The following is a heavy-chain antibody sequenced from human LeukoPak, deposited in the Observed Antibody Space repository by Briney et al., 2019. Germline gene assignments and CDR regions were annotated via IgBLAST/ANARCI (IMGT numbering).Heavy chain of an antibody. Sequence: SETLSLTCTVSGGSISSGGYYWSWIRQHPGKGLEWIGYIYYSGSTYYNPSLKSRVTISVDTSKNQFSLKLSSVTAADTAVYYCARHRKIVLMVYAIPHYFDYWGQGTLVTVSS. CDR3: ARHRKIVLMVYAIPHYFDY. D-gene: IGHD2-8*01. CDR1: GGSISSGGYY. J-gene: IGHJ4*02. V-gene: IGHV4-31*03. CDR2: IYYSGST.